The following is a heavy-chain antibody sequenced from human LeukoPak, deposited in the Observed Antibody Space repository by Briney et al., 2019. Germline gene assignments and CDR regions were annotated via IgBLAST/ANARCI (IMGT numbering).Heavy chain of an antibody. D-gene: IGHD2-8*01. Sequence: SETLSLTCAVHGGSFSGYYWSWIRQPPGKGLEWIGEINHSGSTNYNPSLKSRVTISVDTSKNQFSLKLSSVTAADTAVYYCARGRIVLMVYAQGGFDYWGQGTLVTVSS. J-gene: IGHJ4*02. V-gene: IGHV4-34*01. CDR1: GGSFSGYY. CDR3: ARGRIVLMVYAQGGFDY. CDR2: INHSGST.